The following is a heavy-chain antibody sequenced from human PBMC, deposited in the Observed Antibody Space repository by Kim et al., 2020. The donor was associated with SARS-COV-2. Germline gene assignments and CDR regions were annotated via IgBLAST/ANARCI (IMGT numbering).Heavy chain of an antibody. J-gene: IGHJ4*01. CDR1: GFTFSSYG. CDR2: ISYDGSNK. Sequence: GGSLRLSCAASGFTFSSYGMHWVRQAPGKGLEWVAVISYDGSNKYYADSVKGRFTISRDNSKNTLYLQMNSLRAEDTAVYYCAKDGFRDCSGGSCYYFD. V-gene: IGHV3-30*18. CDR3: AKDGFRDCSGGSCYYFD. D-gene: IGHD2-15*01.